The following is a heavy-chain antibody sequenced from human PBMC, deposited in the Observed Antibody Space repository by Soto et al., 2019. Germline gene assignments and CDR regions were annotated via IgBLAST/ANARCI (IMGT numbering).Heavy chain of an antibody. CDR1: GGSISSGGYY. CDR2: IYHSGST. V-gene: IGHV4-31*01. J-gene: IGHJ6*02. Sequence: QVQLQESGPGLVKPSQTLSLTCTVSGGSISSGGYYWSWIRQHPGKGLEWIGYIYHSGSTYYNPSLDRLVTISVDPSKHQFPRTLSSVTAAATAVSYRARVCGADCHPGMDVWGQGTTVTVSS. CDR3: ARVCGADCHPGMDV. D-gene: IGHD2-21*02.